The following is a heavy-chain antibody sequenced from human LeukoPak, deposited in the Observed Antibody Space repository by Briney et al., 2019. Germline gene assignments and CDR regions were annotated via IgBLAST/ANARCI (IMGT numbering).Heavy chain of an antibody. CDR1: GGSISSYY. J-gene: IGHJ6*02. D-gene: IGHD4-17*01. V-gene: IGHV4-59*01. Sequence: PSETLSLTCTVSGGSISSYYWSWIRQPPGKGLEWIGYIYYSGSTNYNPSLRSRVTISVDTPKNQFSLKLSSVTAADTAVYYCARLYGDYSPPSGMDVWGQGTTVTVSS. CDR2: IYYSGST. CDR3: ARLYGDYSPPSGMDV.